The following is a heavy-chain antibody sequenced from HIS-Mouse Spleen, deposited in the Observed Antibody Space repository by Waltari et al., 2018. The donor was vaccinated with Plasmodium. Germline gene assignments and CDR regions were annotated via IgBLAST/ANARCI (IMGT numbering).Heavy chain of an antibody. CDR1: GFTFSSYW. CDR3: ASSWYWYFDL. CDR2: IKQDGSEK. J-gene: IGHJ2*01. V-gene: IGHV3-7*01. Sequence: EVQLVESGGGLVQPGGSLSLSCAASGFTFSSYWMGWGRQAPGKGLEWVANIKQDGSEKYYVDSVKGRFTISRDNAKNSLYLQMNSLRAEDTAVYYCASSWYWYFDLWGRGTLVTVSS. D-gene: IGHD6-13*01.